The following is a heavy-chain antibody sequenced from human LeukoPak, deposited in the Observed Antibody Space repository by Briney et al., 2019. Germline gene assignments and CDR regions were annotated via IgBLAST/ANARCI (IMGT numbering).Heavy chain of an antibody. D-gene: IGHD2-2*03. CDR1: GGTFSSYA. Sequence: ASVKVSCKASGGTFSSYAISWVRQAPGQGLEWMGWISAYNGNTNYAQKLQGRVTMTTDTSTSTAYMELRSLRSDDTAVYYCARGGDGYCSSTSCSYFDYWGQGTLVTVSS. CDR3: ARGGDGYCSSTSCSYFDY. CDR2: ISAYNGNT. V-gene: IGHV1-18*01. J-gene: IGHJ4*02.